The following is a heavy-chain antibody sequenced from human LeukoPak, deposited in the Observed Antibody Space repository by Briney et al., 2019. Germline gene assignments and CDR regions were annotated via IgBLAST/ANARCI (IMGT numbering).Heavy chain of an antibody. J-gene: IGHJ4*02. D-gene: IGHD6-13*01. CDR3: ATGGKNIGAAGTGY. CDR2: ISSSSSYI. CDR1: GFTFSSYS. V-gene: IGHV3-21*01. Sequence: PGGSLRLSCAASGFTFSSYSMNWVRQAPGKGLEWVSSISSSSSYIYYADSVKGRFTISRDNAKNSLYLQMNSLRAEDTAVYYCATGGKNIGAAGTGYWGQGTLVTVSS.